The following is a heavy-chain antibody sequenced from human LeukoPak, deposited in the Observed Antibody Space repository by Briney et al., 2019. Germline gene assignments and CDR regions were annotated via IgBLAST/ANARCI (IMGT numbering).Heavy chain of an antibody. D-gene: IGHD2-15*01. CDR2: IYYSGST. J-gene: IGHJ3*02. Sequence: SETLSLTCTVSGYSISSGYYWGWIRQPPGKGLEWIGSIYYSGSTYYNPSLKSRVTISVDTSKNQFSLKLSSVTAADTAVYYCAKDRSQSGRHAFDIWGQGTMVTVSS. CDR3: AKDRSQSGRHAFDI. CDR1: GYSISSGYY. V-gene: IGHV4-38-2*02.